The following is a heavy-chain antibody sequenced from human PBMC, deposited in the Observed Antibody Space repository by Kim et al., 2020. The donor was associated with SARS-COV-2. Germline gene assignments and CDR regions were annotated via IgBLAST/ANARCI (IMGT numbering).Heavy chain of an antibody. J-gene: IGHJ4*02. D-gene: IGHD3-9*01. V-gene: IGHV3-23*01. CDR3: ARGAILAGYQAGDH. CDR1: GFSFSSHA. Sequence: GGSLRLSCEASGFSFSSHAMSWVRQAPGKGLEWVSRIDGSGYTTSYGDSVKGRFTISRDNSKNTLYLQMEALRADDTALYYCARGAILAGYQAGDHWGQGTLVTVSS. CDR2: IDGSGYTT.